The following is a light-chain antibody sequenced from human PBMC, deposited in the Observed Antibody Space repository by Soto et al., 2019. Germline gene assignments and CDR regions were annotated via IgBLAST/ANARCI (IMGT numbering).Light chain of an antibody. CDR2: EVS. V-gene: IGLV2-8*01. J-gene: IGLJ2*01. CDR1: SSDVGGYNY. Sequence: QSALTQPPSASGSPEQSVTISCTGTSSDVGGYNYVSWYQQHPGKAPKLMIYEVSKRPSGVPDRFSGSKSGNTASLTVSGLQAEDEADYYCSSYAGSNNPVVFGGGTQLTVL. CDR3: SSYAGSNNPVV.